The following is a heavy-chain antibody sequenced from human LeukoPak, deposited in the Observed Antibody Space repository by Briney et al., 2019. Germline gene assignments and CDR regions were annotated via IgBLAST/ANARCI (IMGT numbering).Heavy chain of an antibody. Sequence: ASVKVSCKASGYTFTGYYMHWVRQAPGQGLEWMGWINPNSGGTNYAQKFQGRVTMTRDTSTSTAYMELSSLRSEDTAVYYCARGASRRPYQLLEVGLRWFDPWGQGTLVTVSS. V-gene: IGHV1-2*02. CDR3: ARGASRRPYQLLEVGLRWFDP. CDR2: INPNSGGT. D-gene: IGHD2-2*01. CDR1: GYTFTGYY. J-gene: IGHJ5*02.